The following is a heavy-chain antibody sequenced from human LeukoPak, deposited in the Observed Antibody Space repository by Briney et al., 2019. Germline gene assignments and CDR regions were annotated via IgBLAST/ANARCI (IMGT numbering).Heavy chain of an antibody. CDR2: TYYRSKWII. D-gene: IGHD6-19*01. J-gene: IGHJ6*02. CDR3: ARTRYSSGGAYYYGVDV. Sequence: SQTLSLTCAISGDSVSSSSSAWSWIRQSPSRGLEWLGRTYYRSKWIIDYAVSVESRITINPDTSKNQFSLQLNSVTPEDTAVYYCARTRYSSGGAYYYGVDVWGQGTTVTVSS. V-gene: IGHV6-1*01. CDR1: GDSVSSSSSA.